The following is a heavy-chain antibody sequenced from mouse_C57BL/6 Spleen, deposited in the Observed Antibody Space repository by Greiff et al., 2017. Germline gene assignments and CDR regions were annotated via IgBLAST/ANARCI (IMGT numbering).Heavy chain of an antibody. CDR1: GYSITSDY. Sequence: VQLQQPGPGLAKPSPTLSLTCSVTGYSITSDYWNWIRKFPGHKLEYIGYISYSGSTYYYPSLKSRISIPRDTSKNQYYLQLNAVTTEDTATYYCARGTWFAYWGQGTLVTVSA. J-gene: IGHJ3*01. CDR3: ARGTWFAY. V-gene: IGHV3-8*01. CDR2: ISYSGST.